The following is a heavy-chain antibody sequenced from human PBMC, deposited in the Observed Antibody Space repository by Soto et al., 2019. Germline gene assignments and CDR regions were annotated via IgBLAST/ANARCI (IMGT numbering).Heavy chain of an antibody. V-gene: IGHV4-59*01. D-gene: IGHD5-12*01. CDR2: IYYSGST. J-gene: IGHJ3*02. CDR1: GGSISSYY. CDR3: ARGTRFEMAKVGAFDI. Sequence: SETLSLTCTVSGGSISSYYWSWIRQPPGKGLECIWYIYYSGSTNYNPSLKSRVTISVDTAKNQFSLKLGSVTAARTAVYYCARGTRFEMAKVGAFDIWGQGTMVNVS.